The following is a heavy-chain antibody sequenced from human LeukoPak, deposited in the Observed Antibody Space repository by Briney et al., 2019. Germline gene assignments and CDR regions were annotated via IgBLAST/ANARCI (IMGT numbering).Heavy chain of an antibody. Sequence: SETLSLTCTVSGGSISSYYWSWIRQPPGKGLEWIGYIYYSGSTNYNPSLKSRVTISVDTSKNQFSLKLSSVTAADTAVYYCARQLYGGLDYWGQGTLVTVSS. CDR3: ARQLYGGLDY. CDR1: GGSISSYY. V-gene: IGHV4-59*08. D-gene: IGHD4-23*01. CDR2: IYYSGST. J-gene: IGHJ4*02.